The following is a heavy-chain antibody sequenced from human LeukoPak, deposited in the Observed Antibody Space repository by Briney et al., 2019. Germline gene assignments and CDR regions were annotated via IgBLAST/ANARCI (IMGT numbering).Heavy chain of an antibody. V-gene: IGHV3-7*01. CDR2: IKQDGSEK. Sequence: GGSLRLSCAASGFTFSSYWMSWVRQAPGKGLEWVANIKQDGSEKYYVDSVKGRFTISRDNAKNSLYLQMNSLRAEDTAVYYCARDRGYCSGGSCHRPFGPVDYWGQGTLVTVSS. D-gene: IGHD2-15*01. CDR3: ARDRGYCSGGSCHRPFGPVDY. J-gene: IGHJ4*02. CDR1: GFTFSSYW.